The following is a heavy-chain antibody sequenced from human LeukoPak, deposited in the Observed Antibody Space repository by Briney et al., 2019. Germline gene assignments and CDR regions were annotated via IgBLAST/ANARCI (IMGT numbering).Heavy chain of an antibody. CDR3: ARDSYAVGYYFEY. J-gene: IGHJ4*02. D-gene: IGHD5-18*01. CDR2: IGSDDTP. CDR1: GFTLSSSA. Sequence: GGSLRLSCAASGFTLSSSAISWVRQAPGKGLKWVSAIGSDDTPYYADSVKGRFTISRDNTKNSLYLQMNSLRAEDTAVYYCARDSYAVGYYFEYWGQGTLVTVSS. V-gene: IGHV3-23*01.